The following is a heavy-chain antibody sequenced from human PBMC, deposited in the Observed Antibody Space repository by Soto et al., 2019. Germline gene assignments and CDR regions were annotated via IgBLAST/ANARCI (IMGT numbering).Heavy chain of an antibody. V-gene: IGHV3-33*01. D-gene: IGHD3-3*01. CDR3: ARDRTIRFFEWVRCMDD. CDR2: IWYDGSNK. CDR1: GFTFSSYG. Sequence: QVQLVESGGGVVQPGRSLRLSCAASGFTFSSYGMHWVRQAPGKGLEWVAVIWYDGSNKYYADSVKGRFTISRDNSKNTLYLQMNSRRAEETAVYYCARDRTIRFFEWVRCMDDWGQGTTVTVSS. J-gene: IGHJ6*02.